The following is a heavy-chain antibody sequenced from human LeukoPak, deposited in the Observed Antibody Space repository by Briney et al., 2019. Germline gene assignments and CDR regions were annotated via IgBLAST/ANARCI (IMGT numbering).Heavy chain of an antibody. CDR2: IYYSGST. D-gene: IGHD4-23*01. CDR3: ARGLVTNDAFDI. V-gene: IGHV4-31*03. CDR1: GGSISSGGSY. J-gene: IGHJ3*02. Sequence: SQTLSLTCTVSGGSISSGGSYWSWIRQHPGKGLEWIGYIYYSGSTYYNPSLKSRVTISVDTSKNQFSLKLSSVTAADTAVYYCARGLVTNDAFDIWGQGTMVTVSS.